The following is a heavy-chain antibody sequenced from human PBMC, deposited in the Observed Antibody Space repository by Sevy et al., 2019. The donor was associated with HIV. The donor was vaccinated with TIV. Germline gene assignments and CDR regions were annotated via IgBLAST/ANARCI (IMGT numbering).Heavy chain of an antibody. J-gene: IGHJ3*02. V-gene: IGHV3-21*01. CDR1: GFTFSTYT. CDR3: ARPYGSGSCEAFDI. CDR2: ISFSSNYI. Sequence: GESLRISCAASGFTFSTYTMNWVRQAPGKGLEWVSSISFSSNYIYHADSVKGRFTISRDNAKNSLYLQMSSLRAEDTAVYYCARPYGSGSCEAFDIWGLGTMVTVSS. D-gene: IGHD3-10*01.